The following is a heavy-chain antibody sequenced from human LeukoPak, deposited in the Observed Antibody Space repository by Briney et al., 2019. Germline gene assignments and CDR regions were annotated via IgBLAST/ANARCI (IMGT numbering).Heavy chain of an antibody. Sequence: AASVKVSCKISGYSLSDLSIHWVREAPGEGLEWMADFESENNKMVYSQKFQGRVTMTEDTSADTAYMQLNSLRSEDTAVYFCATDRVYRSSGRSWGFFAYWGQGTLVIVSS. CDR2: FESENNKM. V-gene: IGHV1-24*01. D-gene: IGHD6-19*01. CDR3: ATDRVYRSSGRSWGFFAY. CDR1: GYSLSDLS. J-gene: IGHJ4*02.